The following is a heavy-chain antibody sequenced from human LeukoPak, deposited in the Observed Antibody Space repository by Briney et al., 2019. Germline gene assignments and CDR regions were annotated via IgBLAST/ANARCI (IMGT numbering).Heavy chain of an antibody. V-gene: IGHV3-30*18. J-gene: IGHJ4*02. CDR2: ISYDGSNK. D-gene: IGHD3-16*01. CDR1: GFTFSSYG. CDR3: AKEEGGGYFDY. Sequence: GGSLRLSCAASGFTFSSYGMHWVRQAPGKGLEWVAVISYDGSNKYYADSVKGRFTISRDNSKNTLYLQMNSLRAEDTAVYYCAKEEGGGYFDYWGQGALVTVSS.